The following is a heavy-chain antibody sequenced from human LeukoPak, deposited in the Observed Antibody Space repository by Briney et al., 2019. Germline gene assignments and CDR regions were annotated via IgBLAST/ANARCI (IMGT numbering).Heavy chain of an antibody. Sequence: SETLSLTCTVSGGSISSYYWSWIRQPPGKGLEWIGYIYYSGSTNYNPSLKSRVTISVDTSKNQFSLKLGSVTAADTAVYYCARARYYDSSGYYYSSYWYFDLWGRGTLVTVSS. J-gene: IGHJ2*01. D-gene: IGHD3-22*01. V-gene: IGHV4-59*01. CDR1: GGSISSYY. CDR2: IYYSGST. CDR3: ARARYYDSSGYYYSSYWYFDL.